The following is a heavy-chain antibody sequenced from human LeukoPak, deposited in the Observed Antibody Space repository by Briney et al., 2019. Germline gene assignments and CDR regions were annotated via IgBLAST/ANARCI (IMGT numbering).Heavy chain of an antibody. Sequence: PGGSLRLSCAASGFTFSSYDFHWVRQPTGKGLEWVSAIGTIDDTYYPDSVKGRFSISRENAKNSLYLQMNSLRAGDTAVYYCARDVSGGGGYFDYWGQGTLVTVSS. CDR2: IGTIDDT. CDR3: ARDVSGGGGYFDY. J-gene: IGHJ4*02. V-gene: IGHV3-13*04. CDR1: GFTFSSYD. D-gene: IGHD2-15*01.